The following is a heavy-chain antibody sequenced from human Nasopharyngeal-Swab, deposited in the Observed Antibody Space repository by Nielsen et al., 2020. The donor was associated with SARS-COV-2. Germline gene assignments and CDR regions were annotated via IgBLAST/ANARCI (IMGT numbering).Heavy chain of an antibody. V-gene: IGHV3-48*04. CDR1: GFTFSSYS. D-gene: IGHD6-13*01. CDR3: ARAPSSWFGMDV. CDR2: ISSSGSTI. Sequence: GESLKISCAASGFTFSSYSMNWVRQAPGKGLEWVSYISSSGSTIYYADSVKGRFTISRDNAKNSLYLQMNSLRAEDTAVYYCARAPSSWFGMDVWGQGTTVTVSS. J-gene: IGHJ6*02.